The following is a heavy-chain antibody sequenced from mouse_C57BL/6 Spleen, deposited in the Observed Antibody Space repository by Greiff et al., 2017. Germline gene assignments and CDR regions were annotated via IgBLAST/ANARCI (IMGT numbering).Heavy chain of an antibody. CDR2: IDPEDGDT. CDR3: TTDDGCSFDYDMDY. J-gene: IGHJ4*01. CDR1: GFNITDYY. Sequence: VQLQQSGAELVRPGASVKLSCTASGFNITDYYMHWVKQRPEQGLEWIGRIDPEDGDTEYAPKFQGKATMTADTASNTAYLQLSSLTSEDTAVYYCTTDDGCSFDYDMDYWGKGTTVTVSS. D-gene: IGHD2-3*01. V-gene: IGHV14-1*01.